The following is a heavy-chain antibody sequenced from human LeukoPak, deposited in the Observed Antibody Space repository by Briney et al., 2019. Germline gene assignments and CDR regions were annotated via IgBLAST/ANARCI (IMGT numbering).Heavy chain of an antibody. Sequence: PGGSLRLSCAASGFTFDDYGMSWVRQAPGKGLEWVSGINWIGGSTGYADSVKGRFTISRDNAKNSLYLQMNSLRAEDTALYYCARDKGIAVNRYYYYYYMDVWGKGTTVTVSS. D-gene: IGHD6-19*01. V-gene: IGHV3-20*04. CDR2: INWIGGST. J-gene: IGHJ6*03. CDR1: GFTFDDYG. CDR3: ARDKGIAVNRYYYYYYMDV.